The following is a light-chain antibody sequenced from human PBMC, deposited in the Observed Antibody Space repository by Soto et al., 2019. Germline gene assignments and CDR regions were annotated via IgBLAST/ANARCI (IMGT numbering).Light chain of an antibody. V-gene: IGKV3-11*01. CDR1: QSFRGL. Sequence: EVVLTQSPVTLSLSPGERATLSCRASQSFRGLLAWYHQKPGQAPRLLSYDAYNRATGIPPRFSGSGSGTDFTLTITSLEPEDSAVYYCQQRHMWPITFGQGTRLEIK. CDR2: DAY. CDR3: QQRHMWPIT. J-gene: IGKJ5*01.